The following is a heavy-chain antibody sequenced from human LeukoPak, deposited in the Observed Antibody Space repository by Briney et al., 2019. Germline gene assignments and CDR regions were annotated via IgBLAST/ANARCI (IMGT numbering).Heavy chain of an antibody. V-gene: IGHV1-2*02. CDR3: ARVEAVAGTLYAFDI. CDR2: INPNSGGT. J-gene: IGHJ3*02. CDR1: GYTFTGYY. Sequence: ASVKVSCKASGYTFTGYYMHWVRQAPGQGLEWMGWINPNSGGTNYAQKFQGRVTMTRNTSISTAYMELSRLRSDDTAVYYCARVEAVAGTLYAFDIWGQGTVVTVSS. D-gene: IGHD6-19*01.